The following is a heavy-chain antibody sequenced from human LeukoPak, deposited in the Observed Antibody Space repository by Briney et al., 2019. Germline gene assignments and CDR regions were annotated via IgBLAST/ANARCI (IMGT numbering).Heavy chain of an antibody. J-gene: IGHJ4*02. CDR1: GFTFSNYW. CDR3: AKDGYSNGTTFDY. CDR2: ISGRGDRT. D-gene: IGHD5-18*01. V-gene: IGHV3-23*01. Sequence: GGSLRLSCVFSGFTFSNYWMSWVRQAPGKGLEWVSVISGRGDRTGYADAVKGRFAISRDNSKKTLYLQMNSLRAEDTAVYYCAKDGYSNGTTFDYWGQGTLVTVSS.